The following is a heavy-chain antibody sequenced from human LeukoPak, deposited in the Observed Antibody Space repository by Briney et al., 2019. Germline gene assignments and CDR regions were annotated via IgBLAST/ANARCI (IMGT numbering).Heavy chain of an antibody. CDR3: AKDSSYVWGTPGNWFDP. D-gene: IGHD3-16*01. J-gene: IGHJ5*02. CDR1: GFTFSSYA. V-gene: IGHV3-23*01. CDR2: ISGSGVRT. Sequence: GGSLRLSCAASGFTFSSYAMSWVRQAPGKGLEWVSAISGSGVRTYSADSVKGRFTISRDNSKNTLYLQMNSLRAEDTAVYYCAKDSSYVWGTPGNWFDPWGQGTLVTVSS.